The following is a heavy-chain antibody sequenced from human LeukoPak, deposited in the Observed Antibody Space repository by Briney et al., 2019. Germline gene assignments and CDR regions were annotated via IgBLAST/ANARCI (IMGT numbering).Heavy chain of an antibody. D-gene: IGHD3-22*01. CDR1: GFTFDDYA. CDR3: ATGPLHCYDSSGYYLDY. J-gene: IGHJ4*02. Sequence: GRSLRLSCAASGFTFDDYAMHWVRQAPGKGLEWVSGISWNSGSIGYADSVKGRSTISRDNAKNSLYLQMNSLRAEDTALYYCATGPLHCYDSSGYYLDYWGQGTLVTVSS. CDR2: ISWNSGSI. V-gene: IGHV3-9*01.